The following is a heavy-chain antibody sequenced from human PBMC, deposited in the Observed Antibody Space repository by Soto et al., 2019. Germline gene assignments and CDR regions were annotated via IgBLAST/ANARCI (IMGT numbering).Heavy chain of an antibody. D-gene: IGHD4-17*01. V-gene: IGHV4-59*01. Sequence: SETLSLTCTVSGGSISSYYWSWIRQPPGKGLEWIGYIYYSGSTNYNPSLKSRVTISVDTSKNQFSLKLSSVTAADTAVYYCARSGGDDYGDYEPIAATNSFDYWGQGTLVTVSS. CDR3: ARSGGDDYGDYEPIAATNSFDY. CDR2: IYYSGST. J-gene: IGHJ4*02. CDR1: GGSISSYY.